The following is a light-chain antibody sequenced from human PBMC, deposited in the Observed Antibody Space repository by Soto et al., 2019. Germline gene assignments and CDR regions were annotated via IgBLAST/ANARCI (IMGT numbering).Light chain of an antibody. J-gene: IGKJ2*01. CDR3: QQYGRFPYT. V-gene: IGKV1-5*03. CDR1: QSISNW. CDR2: KAS. Sequence: DIQMTQSPSTLSSSVGDTVTLTCRASQSISNWLAWYQQKPGQAPKLLIHKASTLASGVPSRFSGSGSGTEFTLTISSLQPDDFATFYCQQYGRFPYTFGQGTKLEIK.